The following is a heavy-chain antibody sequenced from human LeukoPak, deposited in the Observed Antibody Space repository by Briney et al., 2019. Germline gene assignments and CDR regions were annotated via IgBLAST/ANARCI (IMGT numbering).Heavy chain of an antibody. D-gene: IGHD2-2*01. V-gene: IGHV1-8*01. Sequence: ASVKVSCTASGYTFTSYDINWVRQATGQGLEWMGWMNPNSGNTGYAQKFQGRVTMTRNTSISTAYMELSSLRSEDTAVYYCAREGRIGYCSSTSCYRSWFDPWGQGTLVTVSS. J-gene: IGHJ5*02. CDR2: MNPNSGNT. CDR3: AREGRIGYCSSTSCYRSWFDP. CDR1: GYTFTSYD.